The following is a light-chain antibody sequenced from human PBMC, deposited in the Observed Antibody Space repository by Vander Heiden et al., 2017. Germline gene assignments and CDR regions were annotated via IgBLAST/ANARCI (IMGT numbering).Light chain of an antibody. V-gene: IGKV3-20*01. Sequence: IVFTQSPGTLSLSPGERATLSCRASQSVSSSYLAWYQQKPGQAPRLLIYGASSRATGIPDRVSGSGSGTDFTLTISRLEPEDFAVYYCQQYGSSPTTFGQGTKVEIK. CDR2: GAS. CDR3: QQYGSSPTT. J-gene: IGKJ1*01. CDR1: QSVSSSY.